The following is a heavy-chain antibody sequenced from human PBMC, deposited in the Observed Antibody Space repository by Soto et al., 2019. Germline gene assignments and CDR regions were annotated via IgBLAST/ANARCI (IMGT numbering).Heavy chain of an antibody. D-gene: IGHD3-10*01. J-gene: IGHJ3*02. CDR1: GFTFSNYW. CDR3: ARFRVDAFDI. Sequence: EVQLVESGGGLVQPGGSLRLSCAVSGFTFSNYWMHWVRQAPGKGLVWVSTISPDGTIPDYTDSVKGRLAISRDNAKSTLFLQINSLRPEDTAVYYCARFRVDAFDIWGQGTMVTVS. V-gene: IGHV3-74*01. CDR2: ISPDGTIP.